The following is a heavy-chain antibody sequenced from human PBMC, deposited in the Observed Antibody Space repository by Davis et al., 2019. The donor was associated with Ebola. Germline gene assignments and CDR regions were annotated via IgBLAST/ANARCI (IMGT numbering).Heavy chain of an antibody. Sequence: ASVKVSCKASGYTFTSYGIHWVRQAPGQSLEWMGRINTDNGNTKYSHEFQGRVTISRDTSASTAYMELSNLRSEDTAVYFCARVTYDFWRAYYGHFDYWGQGTLVTVSS. J-gene: IGHJ4*02. D-gene: IGHD3-3*01. CDR1: GYTFTSYG. V-gene: IGHV1-3*04. CDR2: INTDNGNT. CDR3: ARVTYDFWRAYYGHFDY.